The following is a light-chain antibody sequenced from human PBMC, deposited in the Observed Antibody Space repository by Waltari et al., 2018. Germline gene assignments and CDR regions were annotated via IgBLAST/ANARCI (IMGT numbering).Light chain of an antibody. CDR1: SSNIGSNT. Sequence: QSVLTQPPSASGTPGQRVTISCSGSSSNIGSNTVNWYKQLPGTAPKLLIYRHNQRPSGAPDRFSGSKSGTSASLAISGLQSEDEADYYCAAWDDSLNGVVFGGGTKLTVL. CDR2: RHN. CDR3: AAWDDSLNGVV. J-gene: IGLJ2*01. V-gene: IGLV1-44*01.